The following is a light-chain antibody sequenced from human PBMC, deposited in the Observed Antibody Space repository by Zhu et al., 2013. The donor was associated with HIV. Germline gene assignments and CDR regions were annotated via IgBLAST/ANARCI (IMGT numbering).Light chain of an antibody. J-gene: IGKJ2*03. CDR2: KAS. CDR3: QQYNSYSYS. CDR1: QTISNW. Sequence: DIQMTQSPSTLSASVGDRVTITCRASQTISNWLAWYQQKPGKAPKLLIYKASSLESGVPSRFSGSGSGTEFTLTISSLQPDDFATYYCQQYNSYSYSFGQGTKLEIK. V-gene: IGKV1-5*03.